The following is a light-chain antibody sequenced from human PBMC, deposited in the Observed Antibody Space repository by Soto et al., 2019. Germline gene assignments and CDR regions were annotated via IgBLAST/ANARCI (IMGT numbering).Light chain of an antibody. V-gene: IGKV3-11*01. Sequence: EIVLTQSPATLSLSPGERATLSCRASLNVNSYLAWYQQKPGQAPRLLIYDASNRAAGIPARFSGSGSGTDFTLTISSLEPVDFAIYYCQQRQYWPPITFGQGTRLEIK. CDR2: DAS. J-gene: IGKJ5*01. CDR1: LNVNSY. CDR3: QQRQYWPPIT.